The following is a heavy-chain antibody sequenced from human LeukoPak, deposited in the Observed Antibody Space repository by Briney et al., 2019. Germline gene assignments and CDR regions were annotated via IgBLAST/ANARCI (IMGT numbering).Heavy chain of an antibody. CDR2: INPSGGST. CDR3: ARMDADYDSSGYYLSIRAFDI. D-gene: IGHD3-22*01. Sequence: ASVKVSCKVSGYTFTSYYMHWVRQAPGEGLEWMGVINPSGGSTSYAQKFQGRVTMTTDTSTSTAYMELRSLRSDDTAVYYCARMDADYDSSGYYLSIRAFDIWGQGTMVTVSS. V-gene: IGHV1-46*01. CDR1: GYTFTSYY. J-gene: IGHJ3*02.